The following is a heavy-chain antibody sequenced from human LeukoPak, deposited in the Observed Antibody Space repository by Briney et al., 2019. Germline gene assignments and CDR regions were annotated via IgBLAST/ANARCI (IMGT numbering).Heavy chain of an antibody. Sequence: GGSLRLSCAASGFTFSNYAMRWVRQAPGKGLEWGSGISGSGDSTYYADSVKGRFTISRDNSKNTLYLQMNSLRAEDTAVYYCARDLGQYYDTSDNWFDPWGQGTLVTVSS. CDR3: ARDLGQYYDTSDNWFDP. V-gene: IGHV3-23*01. CDR2: ISGSGDST. D-gene: IGHD3-22*01. J-gene: IGHJ5*02. CDR1: GFTFSNYA.